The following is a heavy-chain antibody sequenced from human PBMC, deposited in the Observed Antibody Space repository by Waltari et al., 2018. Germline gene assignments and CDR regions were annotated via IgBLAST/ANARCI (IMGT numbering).Heavy chain of an antibody. CDR3: ARDGTYYGKNGMDV. V-gene: IGHV3-53*01. CDR1: GFTVSSNY. Sequence: EVQLVESGGGLIQPGGSLRLSCAASGFTVSSNYMSWVRQAPGKGLEWVSVIYSGGSTYYAESVKGRFTISRDNSKNTLYLQMNSLRAEDTAVYYCARDGTYYGKNGMDVWGQGTTVTVSS. CDR2: IYSGGST. D-gene: IGHD3-10*01. J-gene: IGHJ6*02.